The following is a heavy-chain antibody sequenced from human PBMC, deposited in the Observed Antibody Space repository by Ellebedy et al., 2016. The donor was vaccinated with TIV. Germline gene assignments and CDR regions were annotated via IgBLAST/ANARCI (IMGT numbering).Heavy chain of an antibody. CDR2: IWYDGSNK. V-gene: IGHV3-33*01. Sequence: PGGSLRLSCAASGFTFSSYGMHWVRQAPGKGLEWVAVIWYDGSNKYYADSVKGRFTISRDNAKNSLYLQMNSLRAEDTALYYCARDLGAGYSSGWYGWFDPWGQGTLVTVSS. D-gene: IGHD6-19*01. CDR1: GFTFSSYG. CDR3: ARDLGAGYSSGWYGWFDP. J-gene: IGHJ5*02.